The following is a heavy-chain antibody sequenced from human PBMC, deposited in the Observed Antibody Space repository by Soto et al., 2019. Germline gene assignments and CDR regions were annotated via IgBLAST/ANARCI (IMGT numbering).Heavy chain of an antibody. CDR3: VIQRSGVVY. J-gene: IGHJ4*02. CDR2: INPNNGGT. V-gene: IGHV1-2*04. D-gene: IGHD2-15*01. CDR1: GYSFTGNS. Sequence: QVHLVQSGAEVKKPGASVRVSCKASGYSFTGNSMHWVRQAPGQGLEWMGWINPNNGGTNSAQRFRCWVTMTRDTSVSTAYMDLNRLKSDDPAVYYCVIQRSGVVYWGQGTLVTVSS.